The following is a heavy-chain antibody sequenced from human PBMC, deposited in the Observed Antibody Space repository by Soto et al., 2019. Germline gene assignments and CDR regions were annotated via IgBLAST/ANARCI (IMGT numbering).Heavy chain of an antibody. CDR2: INTDGSIT. Sequence: GGSLRLSCAASGFTFISYWMHWVRQVPGKGLVWVSRINTDGSITTYLDSVKGRFTISRDNAKNTLNLQMNSLRAEDTALYYCTRGSGNSALDYWGQGTLVTVSS. J-gene: IGHJ4*02. V-gene: IGHV3-74*03. CDR3: TRGSGNSALDY. CDR1: GFTFISYW. D-gene: IGHD1-26*01.